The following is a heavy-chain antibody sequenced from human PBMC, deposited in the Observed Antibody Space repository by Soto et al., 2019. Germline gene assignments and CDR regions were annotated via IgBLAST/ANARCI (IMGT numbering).Heavy chain of an antibody. CDR3: ARGSWLQPPDF. D-gene: IGHD5-18*01. J-gene: IGHJ4*02. V-gene: IGHV3-64*02. Sequence: EVQLVESGEGLVQPGGSLRLSCAASGLDFSIYTMHWVRQAPGKGLEYVSVISSNGGTTYYADSVRDRFTISRDNSKNTMYLQMDSMRPEDMAVYYCARGSWLQPPDFWGQGTLVTVSS. CDR1: GLDFSIYT. CDR2: ISSNGGTT.